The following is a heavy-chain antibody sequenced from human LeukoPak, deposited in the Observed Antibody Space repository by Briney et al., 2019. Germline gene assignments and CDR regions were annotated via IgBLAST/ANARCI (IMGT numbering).Heavy chain of an antibody. J-gene: IGHJ4*02. CDR2: ISSSSSYI. CDR3: ARGVGATELDY. D-gene: IGHD1-26*01. Sequence: GGSLRLSCAASGFTFSSYSMNWVRQAPGKGLEWVSSISSSSSYIYYADSVKGRFTISRDNAKNSLYLQMSSLRAEDTAVYYCARGVGATELDYWGQGTLVTVSS. CDR1: GFTFSSYS. V-gene: IGHV3-21*01.